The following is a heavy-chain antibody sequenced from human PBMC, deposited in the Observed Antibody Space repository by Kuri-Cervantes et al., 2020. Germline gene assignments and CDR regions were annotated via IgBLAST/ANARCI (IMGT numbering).Heavy chain of an antibody. Sequence: GESLKISCAASGFYFSNYAMTWVRQAPGKGLEWVANIKQDGSEKYYVDSVKDRFTISRDNAKNSLYLQMNSLRAEDTAVYSCARDEGSGSHYKVLLYWGQGTLVTVSS. CDR3: ARDEGSGSHYKVLLY. V-gene: IGHV3-7*01. CDR1: GFYFSNYA. J-gene: IGHJ4*02. CDR2: IKQDGSEK. D-gene: IGHD3-10*01.